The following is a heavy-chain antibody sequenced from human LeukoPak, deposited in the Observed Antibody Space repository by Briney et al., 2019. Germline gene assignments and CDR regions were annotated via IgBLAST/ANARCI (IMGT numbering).Heavy chain of an antibody. D-gene: IGHD3-10*01. CDR1: GGSISSSSYY. V-gene: IGHV4-39*07. Sequence: SETLSLTCTVSGGSISSSSYYWGWIRQPPGKGLEWIGSIYYSGSTYYNPSLKSRVTISVDTSKNQFSLKLSSVTAADTAVYYCARDVVRGVQNWFDPWGQGTLVTVSS. CDR3: ARDVVRGVQNWFDP. CDR2: IYYSGST. J-gene: IGHJ5*02.